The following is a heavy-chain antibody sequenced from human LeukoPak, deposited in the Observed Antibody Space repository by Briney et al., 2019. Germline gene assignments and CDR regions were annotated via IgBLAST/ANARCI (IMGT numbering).Heavy chain of an antibody. J-gene: IGHJ4*02. D-gene: IGHD6-19*01. CDR1: GFTFSSYS. CDR2: ISSSSSYI. V-gene: IGHV3-21*01. CDR3: AREGIAVAGVDH. Sequence: GGSLRLSCAASGFTFSSYSMNWVRQAPGKGLEWVSSISSSSSYIYYADSVKGRFTISRDNAKNSLYLQMNSLRAEDTAVYYCAREGIAVAGVDHWGQGTLVTVSS.